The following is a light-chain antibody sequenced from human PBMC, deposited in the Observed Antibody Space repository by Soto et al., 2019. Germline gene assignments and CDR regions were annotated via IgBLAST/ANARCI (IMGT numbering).Light chain of an antibody. J-gene: IGKJ1*01. Sequence: DIQMTHSPSSLSASVGDRVTITCRASQSISSYLNWYQQKPGKAPKLLISAASSLQSGVPSRFSGSGSGTDFTLTISSLQPEDFATYYCQQIYSTPSKTFGQGTRWIS. CDR1: QSISSY. CDR3: QQIYSTPSKT. V-gene: IGKV1-39*01. CDR2: AAS.